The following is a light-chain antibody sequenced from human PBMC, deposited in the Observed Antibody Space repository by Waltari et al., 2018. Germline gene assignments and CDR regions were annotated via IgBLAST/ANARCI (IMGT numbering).Light chain of an antibody. CDR1: NSNIGSNT. J-gene: IGLJ2*01. CDR2: SNN. Sequence: QSVFAQPPSASGTPAQRITISCSGSNSNIGSNTVNWYQQFPGTAPRLLIYSNNQRPSGVPDRFSASKSGSSAALAIYGLHSEDEADYYCSTWDDRLTGVVFGGGTKVTVL. CDR3: STWDDRLTGVV. V-gene: IGLV1-44*01.